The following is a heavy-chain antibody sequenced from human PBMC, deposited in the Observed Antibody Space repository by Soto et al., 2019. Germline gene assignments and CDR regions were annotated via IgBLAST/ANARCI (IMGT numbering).Heavy chain of an antibody. D-gene: IGHD3-10*01. CDR1: GGSFSGYY. Sequence: QVQLQQWGAGLLKPSETLSLTCAVYGGSFSGYYWTWIRQPPGTGLEWIGEINHSGSTNYNPSLKSRVTISVDTSKIQFSLKLTSVTAADTAVYYCARDNITGLFDYWGQGTLVTVSS. CDR2: INHSGST. CDR3: ARDNITGLFDY. J-gene: IGHJ4*02. V-gene: IGHV4-34*01.